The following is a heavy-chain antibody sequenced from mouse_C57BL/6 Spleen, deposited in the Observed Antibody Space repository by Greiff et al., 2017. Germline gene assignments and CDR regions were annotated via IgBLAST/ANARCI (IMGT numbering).Heavy chain of an antibody. Sequence: EVKLVEVGGGGVQPVGCLSLYCASPFFPFPSSSLLFFLPPPFTSLDFFFFIRNKANGYTTEYSASVKGRFTISRDNSQSILYLQMNALRAEDSATYYCARWLPNAMDYWGQGTSVTVSS. CDR2: IRNKANGYTT. V-gene: IGHV7-3*01. CDR3: ARWLPNAMDY. D-gene: IGHD2-2*01. CDR1: FFPFPSSS. J-gene: IGHJ4*01.